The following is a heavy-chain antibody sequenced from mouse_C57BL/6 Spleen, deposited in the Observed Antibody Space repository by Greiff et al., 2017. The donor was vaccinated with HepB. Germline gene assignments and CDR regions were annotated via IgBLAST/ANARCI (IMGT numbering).Heavy chain of an antibody. V-gene: IGHV1-69*01. D-gene: IGHD1-1*01. Sequence: VQLQQPGAELVMPGASVKLSCKASGYTFTSYWMHWVKQRPGQGLEWIGEIDPSDSYTNYNQKFKGKSTLTVDKSSSTAYMQLSSLTSEDSAVYYCARSRYDYFDYWGQGTTLTVSS. CDR3: ARSRYDYFDY. CDR2: IDPSDSYT. CDR1: GYTFTSYW. J-gene: IGHJ2*01.